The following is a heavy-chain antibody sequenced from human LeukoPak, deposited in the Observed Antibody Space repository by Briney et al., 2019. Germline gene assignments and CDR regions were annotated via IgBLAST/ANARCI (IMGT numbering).Heavy chain of an antibody. D-gene: IGHD3-10*01. J-gene: IGHJ6*03. Sequence: GASVKVSCKASGGTFSSYAISWVRQAPGQGLEWMGGIIPIFGTANYAQKLQGRVTISADESTSTAYLELSSLRSEDTAVYYCARAGLLWFGETYYYYYMDVWGKGTTVTISS. CDR1: GGTFSSYA. CDR3: ARAGLLWFGETYYYYYMDV. V-gene: IGHV1-69*13. CDR2: IIPIFGTA.